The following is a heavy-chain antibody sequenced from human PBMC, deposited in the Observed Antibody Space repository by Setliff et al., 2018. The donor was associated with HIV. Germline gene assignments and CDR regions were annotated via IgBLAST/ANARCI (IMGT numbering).Heavy chain of an antibody. CDR1: GFAFRNHI. J-gene: IGHJ4*02. CDR3: SRHLGYCSTTNSC. V-gene: IGHV3-30*01. Sequence: PGGSLRLSCAASGFAFRNHIFHWVRQAPGKGLEWVAIISSDGSDKNYADSVKGRFTVSRDNSKNTLYLQMNSLRGEDTAVYYCSRHLGYCSTTNSCWGQGTPVTVSS. D-gene: IGHD2-2*03. CDR2: ISSDGSDK.